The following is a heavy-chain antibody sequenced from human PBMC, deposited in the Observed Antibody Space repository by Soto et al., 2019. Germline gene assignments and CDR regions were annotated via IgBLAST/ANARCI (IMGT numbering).Heavy chain of an antibody. CDR3: AREVHDYSNDPPGGYFDY. J-gene: IGHJ4*02. CDR1: GGSVSSGSYY. CDR2: IYYSGST. V-gene: IGHV4-61*01. Sequence: QVQLQESGPGLVKPSETLSLTCTVSGGSVSSGSYYWSWIRQPPGKGLEWIGYIYYSGSTNYNPSLKSRVTISVDTSKNQFSLKLSAVTAADTAVYYCAREVHDYSNDPPGGYFDYWGQGTLVPVSS. D-gene: IGHD4-4*01.